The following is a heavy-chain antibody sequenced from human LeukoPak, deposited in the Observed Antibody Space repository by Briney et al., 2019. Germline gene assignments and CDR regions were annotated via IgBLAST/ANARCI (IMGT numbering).Heavy chain of an antibody. D-gene: IGHD2-21*02. CDR2: INPSGGST. CDR1: GYTFTSYY. Sequence: ASVKVSCKASGYTFTSYYMLWVRQAPGQGLEWMGIINPSGGSTSYAQKFQGRVTMTRDTSTSTVYMELSSLRSEDTAVYYCARDLSREVTTGYWGQGTLVTVSS. V-gene: IGHV1-46*01. J-gene: IGHJ4*02. CDR3: ARDLSREVTTGY.